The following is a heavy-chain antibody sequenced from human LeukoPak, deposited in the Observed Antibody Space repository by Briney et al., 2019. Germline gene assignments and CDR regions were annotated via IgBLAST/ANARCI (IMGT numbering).Heavy chain of an antibody. Sequence: GGSLRLSCAASGFTFSSYGVHWVRQAPGKGLEWVAVISYDGSNKYYADSVKGRFTISRDNSKNTLYLQMNSLRAEDTAVYYCAKDLVTAIRNYYYGMDVWGQGTTVTVSS. CDR2: ISYDGSNK. CDR1: GFTFSSYG. D-gene: IGHD2-21*02. J-gene: IGHJ6*02. V-gene: IGHV3-30*18. CDR3: AKDLVTAIRNYYYGMDV.